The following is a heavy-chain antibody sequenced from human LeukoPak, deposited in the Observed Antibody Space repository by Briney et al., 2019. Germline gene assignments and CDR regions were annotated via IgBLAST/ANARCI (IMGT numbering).Heavy chain of an antibody. V-gene: IGHV4-59*01. CDR1: GGSISSYY. CDR3: ARHSVAYYYDFDY. J-gene: IGHJ4*02. CDR2: IYYSGSS. Sequence: SETLSLTCTVSGGSISSYYWNWIRQPPGKGLEWIGYIYYSGSSNYNPSLKSRVTISVDTSKNQFSLKLSSVTAADTAVYYCARHSVAYYYDFDYWGQGTLVTVSS. D-gene: IGHD3-22*01.